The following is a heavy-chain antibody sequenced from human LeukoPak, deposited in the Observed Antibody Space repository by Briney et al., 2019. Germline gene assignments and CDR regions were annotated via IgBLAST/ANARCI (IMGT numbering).Heavy chain of an antibody. Sequence: GGSLRLSCTIFGGTLSTYEFNWVRQAPGKRPEWISYMSRTADRIDHADSVKGRCTMSRDNAKNSVYLQMNSLRVDDTAIYYCATRLPFTGYKNWGQGTLVTVSS. V-gene: IGHV3-48*03. CDR2: MSRTADRI. J-gene: IGHJ4*01. D-gene: IGHD5-24*01. CDR3: ATRLPFTGYKN. CDR1: GGTLSTYE.